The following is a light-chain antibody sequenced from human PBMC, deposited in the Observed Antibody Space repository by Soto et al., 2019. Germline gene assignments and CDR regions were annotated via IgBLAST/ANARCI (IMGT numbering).Light chain of an antibody. CDR3: QQRSNWPPWT. J-gene: IGKJ1*01. V-gene: IGKV3-11*01. CDR1: QSVSSY. Sequence: EIVLTQSPATLSLSPGERATLSCRASQSVSSYLAWYQQKPGQAPRLLIYDASNRATGIPARFSGSGSGTDLTLTISSLEPEDFAVYYCQQRSNWPPWTFGQGTTLEIK. CDR2: DAS.